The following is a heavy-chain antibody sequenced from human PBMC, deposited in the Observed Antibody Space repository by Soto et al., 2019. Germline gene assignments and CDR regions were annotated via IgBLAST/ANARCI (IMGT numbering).Heavy chain of an antibody. CDR2: IIPIFGTA. CDR1: GGTFSSYA. Sequence: QVQLVQSGAEVKKPGSSVKVSCKASGGTFSSYAISWVRQAPGQGLEWMGGIIPIFGTANYAQKFQGRVTITEDKSTSTAYMELSSLRSEDTAVYYCARHYYGSGSYPYYYYGMDVWGQGTTVTVSS. D-gene: IGHD3-10*01. J-gene: IGHJ6*02. V-gene: IGHV1-69*06. CDR3: ARHYYGSGSYPYYYYGMDV.